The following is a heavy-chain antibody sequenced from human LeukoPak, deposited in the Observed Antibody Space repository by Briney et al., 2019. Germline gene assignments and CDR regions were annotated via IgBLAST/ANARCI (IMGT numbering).Heavy chain of an antibody. CDR1: GFTSNVYV. D-gene: IGHD2-21*02. V-gene: IGHV3-9*02. J-gene: IGHJ4*02. Sequence: SLRLSCAASGFTSNVYVMSWVRQAPGKGLEWVSGISWNSGSIGYADSVKGRFTISRDNAKNSLYLQMNSLRAEDTALYYCAKDTCGGDCFTFDYWGQGTLVTVSS. CDR2: ISWNSGSI. CDR3: AKDTCGGDCFTFDY.